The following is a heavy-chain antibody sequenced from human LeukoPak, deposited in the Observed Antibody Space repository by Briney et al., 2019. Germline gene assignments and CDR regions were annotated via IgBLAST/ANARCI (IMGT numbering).Heavy chain of an antibody. J-gene: IGHJ4*02. V-gene: IGHV3-33*06. CDR3: AKARPPYGDYSYYFDY. Sequence: PGGSLRLSCAASGFTFSSYGMHWVRQAPGKGLEWVAVIWYDGSNKYYADSVKGRFTISRDNSKNTLYLQMNSLRAEDTAVYYCAKARPPYGDYSYYFDYWGLGTLVTVSS. CDR1: GFTFSSYG. CDR2: IWYDGSNK. D-gene: IGHD4-17*01.